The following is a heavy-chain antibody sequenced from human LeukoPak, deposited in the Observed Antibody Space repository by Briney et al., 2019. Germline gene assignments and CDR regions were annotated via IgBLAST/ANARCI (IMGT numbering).Heavy chain of an antibody. D-gene: IGHD3-10*01. CDR2: IIPIFGTA. V-gene: IGHV1-69*06. J-gene: IGHJ6*04. Sequence: SVKVSCKASGGTFSSYAISWVRQAPGQGLEWMGGIIPIFGTANYAQKFQGRVTITADKSTSTAYMELSSLRSEDTAVYYCARENYYGSGSYYLYYGMDVWGKGTTATVSS. CDR1: GGTFSSYA. CDR3: ARENYYGSGSYYLYYGMDV.